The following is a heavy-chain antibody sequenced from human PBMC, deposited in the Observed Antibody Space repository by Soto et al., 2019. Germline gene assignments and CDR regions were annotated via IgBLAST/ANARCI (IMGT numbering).Heavy chain of an antibody. Sequence: QVQLVQSGAEVKKPGSSVKVSCKASGGTFSSYAISWVRQAPGQGLEWMGGIIPIFGTANYAQKFQGRVTITADESTSTAYMELSSLRSEDTAXXXXXRSYYDYVWGSYSWGQGTLVTVSS. D-gene: IGHD3-16*01. V-gene: IGHV1-69*01. J-gene: IGHJ4*02. CDR3: XRSYYDYVWGSYS. CDR1: GGTFSSYA. CDR2: IIPIFGTA.